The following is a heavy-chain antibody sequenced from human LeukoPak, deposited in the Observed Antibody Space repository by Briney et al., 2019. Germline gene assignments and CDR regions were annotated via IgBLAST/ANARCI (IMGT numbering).Heavy chain of an antibody. CDR2: INSDGGRT. D-gene: IGHD1-26*01. V-gene: IGHV3-74*01. CDR1: GFTFSNYW. J-gene: IGHJ4*02. Sequence: QPGGSLRLSCAASGFTFSNYWMHWVRQAPLKGLVWVSRINSDGGRTGYADSVKGLFTISRDNTKNTLYLQMNSLRAEDTALYYCARGGTSGSLIYWGQGTLVTVSS. CDR3: ARGGTSGSLIY.